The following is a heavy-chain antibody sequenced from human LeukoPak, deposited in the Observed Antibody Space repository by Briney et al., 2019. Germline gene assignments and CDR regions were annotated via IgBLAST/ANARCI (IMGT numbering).Heavy chain of an antibody. CDR1: GGSISSYY. D-gene: IGHD6-19*01. J-gene: IGHJ4*02. Sequence: SETLSLTCTVSGGSISSYYWSWLRQPAGKGLGWLGRIYTSGSTNYNPSLKSRVTMSVDTSKNQFSLKLGSVTAADTAVYYWARSPAYSSGRYDYWGQGTLVTVSS. V-gene: IGHV4-4*07. CDR3: ARSPAYSSGRYDY. CDR2: IYTSGST.